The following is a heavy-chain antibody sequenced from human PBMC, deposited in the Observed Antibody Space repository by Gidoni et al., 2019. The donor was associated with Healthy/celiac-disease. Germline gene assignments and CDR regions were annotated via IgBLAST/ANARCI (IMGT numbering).Heavy chain of an antibody. V-gene: IGHV3-20*01. D-gene: IGHD4-17*01. Sequence: EVQLVESGGGVVRPGGSLRLSCAASRSPFDDYGMSWVRQAPGKGLGWVSGIHWNGASTGYADSVKGRFTISRDNAKNSLYLQMNSLRAEDTALYHCARRGAYGAYFDLWGRGTLVTVSS. CDR3: ARRGAYGAYFDL. J-gene: IGHJ2*01. CDR1: RSPFDDYG. CDR2: IHWNGAST.